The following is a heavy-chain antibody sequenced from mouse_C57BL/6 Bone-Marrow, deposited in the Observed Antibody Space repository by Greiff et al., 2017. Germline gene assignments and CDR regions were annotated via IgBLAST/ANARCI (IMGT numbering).Heavy chain of an antibody. V-gene: IGHV5-17*01. D-gene: IGHD1-1*01. CDR3: AASAVVAPHWYFDV. CDR2: ISSGSSTI. J-gene: IGHJ1*03. CDR1: GFTFSDYG. Sequence: EVQGVESGGGLVKPGGSLKLSCAASGFTFSDYGMHWVRQAPEKGLEWVAYISSGSSTIYYADTVKGRFTISRDNAKNTLVLQMTSLRSEDTAMYYCAASAVVAPHWYFDVWGTGTTVTVSS.